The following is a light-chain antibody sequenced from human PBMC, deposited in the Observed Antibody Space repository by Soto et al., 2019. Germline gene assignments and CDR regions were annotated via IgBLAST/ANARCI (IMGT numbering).Light chain of an antibody. J-gene: IGKJ1*01. CDR3: QQYAGSPRT. CDR1: QNLGTLY. CDR2: SAS. V-gene: IGKV3-20*01. Sequence: EIELTQSPGTMSLSPLDRGTISCTGSQNLGTLYLAWFQQKSGQAPRLLIYSASRRATGIPDRFTGSGSGTDFTLTINRVEPEDFAVYFCQQYAGSPRTFGQGTKVDI.